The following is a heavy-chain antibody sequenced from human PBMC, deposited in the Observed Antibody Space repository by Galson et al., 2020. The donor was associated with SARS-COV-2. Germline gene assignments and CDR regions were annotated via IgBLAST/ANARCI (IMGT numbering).Heavy chain of an antibody. J-gene: IGHJ3*02. Sequence: ETLSLTCTVSGGSISSSNSYWAWIRQPPGKGLEWIGSIYYSGTTYYNPSLVSRVSISVDTSKNQFSLKLTSVTAADTALYYCARQLYCSGGRCDALDIWGQGTMVTVSS. D-gene: IGHD2-15*01. CDR2: IYYSGTT. CDR1: GGSISSSNSY. CDR3: ARQLYCSGGRCDALDI. V-gene: IGHV4-39*01.